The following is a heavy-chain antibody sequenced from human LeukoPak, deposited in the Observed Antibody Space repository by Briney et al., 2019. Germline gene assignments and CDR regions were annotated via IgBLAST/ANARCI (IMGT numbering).Heavy chain of an antibody. Sequence: TGGSLRLSCAASGFTFSSYSMNWVRQAPGKGLEWVSSISSSSSYIYYADSVKGRFTISRDNAKNSLYVQMDSLRAEDTAVYYCARDPPYCSSTNCQIDYWGQGTPVTVPS. J-gene: IGHJ4*02. CDR1: GFTFSSYS. V-gene: IGHV3-21*01. CDR3: ARDPPYCSSTNCQIDY. CDR2: ISSSSSYI. D-gene: IGHD2-2*01.